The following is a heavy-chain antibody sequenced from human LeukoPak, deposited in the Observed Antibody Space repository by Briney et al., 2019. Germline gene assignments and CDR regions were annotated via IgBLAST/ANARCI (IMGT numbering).Heavy chain of an antibody. V-gene: IGHV1-2*02. CDR1: GYTFTGYY. CDR2: INPNSGGT. D-gene: IGHD4-17*01. J-gene: IGHJ4*02. Sequence: ASVKVSCKASGYTFTGYYMHWVRQAPGQGLEWMGWINPNSGGTNYAQKFQGRVTMTRDTSISTAYMELSRLRSEDTAVYYCARADYGDYSYWGQGTLVTVSS. CDR3: ARADYGDYSY.